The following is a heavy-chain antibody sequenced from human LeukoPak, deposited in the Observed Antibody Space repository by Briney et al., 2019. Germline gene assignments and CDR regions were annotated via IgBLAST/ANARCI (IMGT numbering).Heavy chain of an antibody. CDR1: GYTFTGCF. Sequence: ASVKVSCKASGYTFTGCFMHWVRQAPGQGLEWMGWINPNSGGTNFAQKFQGRVTMARDTSISTAYMELSRLRSDNTAVYYCARGGSPIYYYYMDVWGKGTTVTISS. D-gene: IGHD2-2*01. V-gene: IGHV1-2*02. CDR2: INPNSGGT. CDR3: ARGGSPIYYYYMDV. J-gene: IGHJ6*03.